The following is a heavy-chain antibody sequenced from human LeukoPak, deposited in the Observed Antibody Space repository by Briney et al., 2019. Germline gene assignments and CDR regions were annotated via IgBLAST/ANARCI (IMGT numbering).Heavy chain of an antibody. CDR3: ATQRGSYLWGTDFDY. J-gene: IGHJ4*02. Sequence: ASVKVSCKASGYTFTGYYMHWVRQAPGQGLEWMGWINPNSGDTKYAQKFQGRVAMTRDTSISTAYMELSRLRSDDTAVYYCATQRGSYLWGTDFDYWGQGTLVTVSS. CDR2: INPNSGDT. V-gene: IGHV1-2*02. CDR1: GYTFTGYY. D-gene: IGHD3-16*01.